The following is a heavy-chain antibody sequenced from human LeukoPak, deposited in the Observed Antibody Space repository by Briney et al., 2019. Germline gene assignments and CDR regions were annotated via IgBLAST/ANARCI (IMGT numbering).Heavy chain of an antibody. D-gene: IGHD6-6*01. V-gene: IGHV4-34*01. CDR2: INHSGST. Sequence: PSETLSLTCAVYGGSFSGYYWSWIRQPPGKGLEWIGEINHSGSTNYNPSLKSRVTISVDTSKNKFSLKLSSVTAADTAAYICARTVTYSSWRDVPRDYWGQGTLVTVSS. CDR3: ARTVTYSSWRDVPRDY. CDR1: GGSFSGYY. J-gene: IGHJ4*02.